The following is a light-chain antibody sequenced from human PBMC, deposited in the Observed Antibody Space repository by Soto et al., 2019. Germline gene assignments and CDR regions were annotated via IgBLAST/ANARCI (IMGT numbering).Light chain of an antibody. CDR2: AAS. V-gene: IGKV1-39*01. CDR1: ENIRSY. J-gene: IGKJ1*01. Sequence: DIQMTQSPSSLSASVGDRVTITCRASENIRSYLNWYQQKPGKGPKLLIYAASTLQSGIPSRFSGSGSGTDFSFIISGLQPEDIATYYCQQSYNSPPTFGLGTKVDIK. CDR3: QQSYNSPPT.